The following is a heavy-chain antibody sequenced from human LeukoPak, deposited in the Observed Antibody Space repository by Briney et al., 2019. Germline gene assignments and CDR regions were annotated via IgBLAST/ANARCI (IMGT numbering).Heavy chain of an antibody. CDR2: ICHSGISGNT. Sequence: PSETLSLTCTVSGDSISSACWRWGRQPPGKGLEGGGGICHSGISGNTYYNPSLKSRVTISLDPPKNQFSLKLSSVTAADTAVYSCAREVGPVTSHRIDSWGQGSLVTVSS. CDR3: AREVGPVTSHRIDS. D-gene: IGHD1-26*01. J-gene: IGHJ4*02. CDR1: GDSISSAC. V-gene: IGHV4-59*04.